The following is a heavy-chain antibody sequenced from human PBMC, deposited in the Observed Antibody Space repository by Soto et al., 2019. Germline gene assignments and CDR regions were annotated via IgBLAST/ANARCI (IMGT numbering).Heavy chain of an antibody. V-gene: IGHV3-15*01. CDR3: TTGELDFWSGYYFDY. D-gene: IGHD3-3*01. CDR1: GFTFSNAW. CDR2: IKSKTDGGTT. Sequence: GGSLRLSCAASGFTFSNAWMSWVRQAPGKGLEWVGRIKSKTDGGTTDYAAPVKGRFTISRDDSKNTLYLQMNSLKTEDTAVYYCTTGELDFWSGYYFDYWGQGTLGTVS. J-gene: IGHJ4*02.